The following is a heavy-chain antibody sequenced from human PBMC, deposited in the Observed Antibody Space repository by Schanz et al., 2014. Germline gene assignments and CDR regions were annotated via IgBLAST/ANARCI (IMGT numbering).Heavy chain of an antibody. CDR3: PTDNGHFAFDV. CDR2: IKGKTDGGTA. V-gene: IGHV3-15*01. D-gene: IGHD2-8*01. CDR1: GFPFSDYF. J-gene: IGHJ3*01. Sequence: VQLVDSGGGLVKPGGSLRLSCTASGFPFSDYFMAWIRQPPGRGLEWVGRIKGKTDGGTADYAAPMKGRFTISRDDSKNTMFLQMDSLDTEDTAVYYCPTDNGHFAFDVWGQGTMVTVSS.